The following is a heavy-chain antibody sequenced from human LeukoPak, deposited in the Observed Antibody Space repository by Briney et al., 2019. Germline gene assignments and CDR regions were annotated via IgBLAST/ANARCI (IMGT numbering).Heavy chain of an antibody. CDR3: ARVLPYDYINRFDR. J-gene: IGHJ5*02. Sequence: PGGSLRLSCAASGFTFSSYAMSWIRQAPGKGLEWVSAISGSGGSTYYADSVKGRFTISRDNAKNSLYLQMNSLRAEDTAVYYCARVLPYDYINRFDRWGQGTLVTVSS. V-gene: IGHV3-23*01. CDR1: GFTFSSYA. CDR2: ISGSGGST. D-gene: IGHD4-11*01.